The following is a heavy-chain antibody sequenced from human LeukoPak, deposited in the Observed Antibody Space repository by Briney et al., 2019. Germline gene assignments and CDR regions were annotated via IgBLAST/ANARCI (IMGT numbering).Heavy chain of an antibody. D-gene: IGHD2-2*01. CDR1: GFTFSDYY. CDR2: ISSSGSPI. V-gene: IGHV3-11*01. J-gene: IGHJ4*02. CDR3: ARAVDPYQPLLFGY. Sequence: GGSLRLSFAASGFTFSDYYMSCIRQAPGKGVERVSYISSSGSPIYYADSVKGRFTISRDNAKNSLYLQMNSPSAEDTAVYYCARAVDPYQPLLFGYWGQGTLVTVSS.